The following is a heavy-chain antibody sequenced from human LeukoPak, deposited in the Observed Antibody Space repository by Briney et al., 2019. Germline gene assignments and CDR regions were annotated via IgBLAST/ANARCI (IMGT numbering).Heavy chain of an antibody. J-gene: IGHJ4*01. Sequence: SETLTLTCTVSGGSISNYYWNWIRQPPGKGLEWIAYFYYSGSTKTTDYNPSLRSRITISIDTSKNQFSLKLSSVTAADTAVYYCARSLSFNGYSDYWGQGTLVTVSS. CDR2: FYYSGST. V-gene: IGHV4-59*01. CDR3: ARSLSFNGYSDY. CDR1: GGSISNYY. D-gene: IGHD5-24*01.